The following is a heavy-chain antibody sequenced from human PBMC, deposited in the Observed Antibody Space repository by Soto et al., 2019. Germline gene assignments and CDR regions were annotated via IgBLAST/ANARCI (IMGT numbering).Heavy chain of an antibody. V-gene: IGHV3-23*01. J-gene: IGHJ4*02. CDR3: AKAEDNYDVLTGYYLGNYFFDY. CDR2: ISGSGVNT. D-gene: IGHD3-9*01. CDR1: GFSFSSYV. Sequence: QAGGSLRLSCAASGFSFSSYVMSWVRQAPGKGLEWVSAISGSGVNTFYADSVKGRFTVSRDNSKNTLYLQMDSLRAEDTAIYYCAKAEDNYDVLTGYYLGNYFFDYWGQGTLVTVSS.